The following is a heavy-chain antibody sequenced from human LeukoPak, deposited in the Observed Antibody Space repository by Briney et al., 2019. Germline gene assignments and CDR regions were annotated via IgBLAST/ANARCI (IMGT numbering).Heavy chain of an antibody. CDR1: GFTFSSYW. D-gene: IGHD1-26*01. V-gene: IGHV3-74*01. Sequence: GGSLRLTCAASGFTFSSYWMHWVRQAPGKGLVWVSRINSDGSTTNYADSVKGRFTISRDNARNTLYLQMNSLRAEDTAVYYCARRSSGSPPYYFDYWGQGTLVTVSS. CDR3: ARRSSGSPPYYFDY. J-gene: IGHJ4*02. CDR2: INSDGSTT.